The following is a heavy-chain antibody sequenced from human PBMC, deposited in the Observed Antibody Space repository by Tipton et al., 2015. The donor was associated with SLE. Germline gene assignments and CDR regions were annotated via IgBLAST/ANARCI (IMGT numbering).Heavy chain of an antibody. V-gene: IGHV4-59*01. D-gene: IGHD1-26*01. Sequence: TLSLTCSVSGGSISSNYWSWIRQPPGKGLEWIGYIYQGGSPNYNPSLKSRVTMSINTAKNQFSLKVNSLSVADTAVYYCARTSGSYHNYYFDYWGQGTLVTVSS. CDR2: IYQGGSP. CDR3: ARTSGSYHNYYFDY. J-gene: IGHJ4*02. CDR1: GGSISSNY.